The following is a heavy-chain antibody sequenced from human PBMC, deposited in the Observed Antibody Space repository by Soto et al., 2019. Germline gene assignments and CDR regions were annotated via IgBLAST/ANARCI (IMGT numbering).Heavy chain of an antibody. D-gene: IGHD5-12*01. CDR1: GFTFSSYA. CDR2: ISGSGGST. J-gene: IGHJ6*03. CDR3: AKARARGIFVDIVATHRSLHYYYYMDV. V-gene: IGHV3-23*01. Sequence: GGSLRLSCAASGFTFSSYAMSWVRQAPGKGLEWVSAISGSGGSTYYADSVKGRFTISRDNSKNTLYLQMNSLRAEDTAVYYCAKARARGIFVDIVATHRSLHYYYYMDVWGKGTTVTVSS.